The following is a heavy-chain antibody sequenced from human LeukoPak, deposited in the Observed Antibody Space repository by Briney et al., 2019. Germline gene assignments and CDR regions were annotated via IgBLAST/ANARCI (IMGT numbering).Heavy chain of an antibody. CDR2: ISAYNGNT. J-gene: IGHJ5*02. Sequence: VASVKVSCKASGYTFTSYGISWVRQAPGQGLEWMGWISAYNGNTNYAQKLQGRVTMTTDTSTSTAYMELRSLRSDDTAVYYCARDVSTTHRSGGWFDPWGQGTLVTVSS. CDR1: GYTFTSYG. D-gene: IGHD1-1*01. CDR3: ARDVSTTHRSGGWFDP. V-gene: IGHV1-18*01.